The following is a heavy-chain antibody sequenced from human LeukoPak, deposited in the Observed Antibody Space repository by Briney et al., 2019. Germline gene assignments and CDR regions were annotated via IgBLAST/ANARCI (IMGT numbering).Heavy chain of an antibody. D-gene: IGHD6-13*01. V-gene: IGHV1-2*02. CDR2: INPNSGGT. CDR3: ARGTYSSSWYNRGGDYDY. J-gene: IGHJ4*02. Sequence: GASVKVSCKASGYTFTSYGISWVRQAPGQGLEWMGWINPNSGGTNYAQKFQGRVTMTRDTSISTAYMELSRLRSDDTAVYYCARGTYSSSWYNRGGDYDYWGQGTLVTVFS. CDR1: GYTFTSYG.